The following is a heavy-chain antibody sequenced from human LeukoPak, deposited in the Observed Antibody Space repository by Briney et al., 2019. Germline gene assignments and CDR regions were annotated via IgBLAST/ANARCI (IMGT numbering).Heavy chain of an antibody. CDR3: ARDLSGYDVFDY. CDR2: IYYSGST. D-gene: IGHD5-12*01. Sequence: SETLSLTCTVSGGSISSYYWSWIRQPPGKGLEWIGCIYYSGSTNYNPSLKSRVTISVDTSKNQFSLKLSSVTAADTAVYYCARDLSGYDVFDYWGQGTLVTVSS. J-gene: IGHJ4*02. CDR1: GGSISSYY. V-gene: IGHV4-59*01.